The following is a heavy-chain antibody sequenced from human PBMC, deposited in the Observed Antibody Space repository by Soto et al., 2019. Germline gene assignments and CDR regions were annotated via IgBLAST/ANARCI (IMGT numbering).Heavy chain of an antibody. CDR1: GFTFSSYG. Sequence: GGSLRLSCAASGFTFSSYGMHWVRQAPGKGLEWVAVIWYDGSNKYYADSVKGRFTISRGNSKNTLYLQMNSLRAEDTAVYYCARDIYTESYGNYYYYGMDVWGQGTTVTVSS. CDR3: ARDIYTESYGNYYYYGMDV. J-gene: IGHJ6*02. D-gene: IGHD5-18*01. V-gene: IGHV3-33*01. CDR2: IWYDGSNK.